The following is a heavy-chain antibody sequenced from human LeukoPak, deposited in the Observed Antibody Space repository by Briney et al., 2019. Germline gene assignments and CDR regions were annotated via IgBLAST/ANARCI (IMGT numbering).Heavy chain of an antibody. V-gene: IGHV3-23*01. D-gene: IGHD5-12*01. J-gene: IGHJ4*02. CDR1: GFTFSSYA. Sequence: RTGGSLRPSCAASGFTFSSYAMSWVRQAPGKGLEWVSAISGSGGSTYYADSVKGRFTISRDNSKNTLYLQMNSLRAEDTAVYYCAKDPVATIRRDYWGQGTLVTVSS. CDR2: ISGSGGST. CDR3: AKDPVATIRRDY.